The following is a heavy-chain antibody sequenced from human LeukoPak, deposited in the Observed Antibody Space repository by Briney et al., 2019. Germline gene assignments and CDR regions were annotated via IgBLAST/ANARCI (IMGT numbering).Heavy chain of an antibody. Sequence: GGSLRLSCAASGFTFDDYAMHWVSQAPGKGLEWVSLISGDGGSTYYADSVKGRFTISRDNSKNSLYLQMNSLRTEDTALYYCAKVLGYYDSSGYYQEGGFDYWSQGTLVTVSS. V-gene: IGHV3-43*02. CDR1: GFTFDDYA. CDR2: ISGDGGST. CDR3: AKVLGYYDSSGYYQEGGFDY. J-gene: IGHJ4*02. D-gene: IGHD3-22*01.